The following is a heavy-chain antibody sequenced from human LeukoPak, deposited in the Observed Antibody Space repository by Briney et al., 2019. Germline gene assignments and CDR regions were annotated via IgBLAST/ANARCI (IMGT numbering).Heavy chain of an antibody. CDR3: ARDIGIQLKSLAFDY. Sequence: GGSLRLSCAASGFTFSSYAMHWVRQAPGKGLEWVAVISYDGSNKYYADSVKGRFTISRDNSKNTLYLQMNSLRAEDTAVYYCARDIGIQLKSLAFDYWGQGTLVTVSS. D-gene: IGHD5-18*01. V-gene: IGHV3-30-3*01. CDR2: ISYDGSNK. J-gene: IGHJ4*02. CDR1: GFTFSSYA.